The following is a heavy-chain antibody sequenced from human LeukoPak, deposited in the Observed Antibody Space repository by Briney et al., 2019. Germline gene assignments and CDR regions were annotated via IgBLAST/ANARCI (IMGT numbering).Heavy chain of an antibody. D-gene: IGHD4-23*01. CDR2: ISGSGGST. Sequence: GGSLRLCCEASGSTFSAYAMIWVRQAPGKGLEWVSGISGSGGSTFYADSVKGRFTISRDNSKNTLYLLINSLRAEDTAVYYCAKDGTTVVRGLFDKWGPGTMVTVSS. V-gene: IGHV3-23*01. CDR3: AKDGTTVVRGLFDK. J-gene: IGHJ3*02. CDR1: GSTFSAYA.